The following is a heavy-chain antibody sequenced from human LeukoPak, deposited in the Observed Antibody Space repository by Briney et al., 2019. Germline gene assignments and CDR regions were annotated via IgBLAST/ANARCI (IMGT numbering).Heavy chain of an antibody. J-gene: IGHJ4*02. CDR3: AIKFVVPAALDY. Sequence: ASVKVSCKASGYTFTGYFLNWVRQAPGQGLEWIGWITPNSGATNYAPKFQGRVTMTRDTSITTAYMELSSLRSDDTAVYYCAIKFVVPAALDYWGPGTVVTVSS. CDR2: ITPNSGAT. CDR1: GYTFTGYF. D-gene: IGHD2-2*01. V-gene: IGHV1-2*02.